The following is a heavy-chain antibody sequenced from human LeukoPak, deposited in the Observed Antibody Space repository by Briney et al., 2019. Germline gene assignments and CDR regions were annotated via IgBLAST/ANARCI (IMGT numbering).Heavy chain of an antibody. CDR3: VRDSYSVVGKYDSSGYYGDS. Sequence: PGRSLRLSCAASGFTFSSYAMHWVRQAPGKGLEWVATLSYDGSIQYYPDSVKGRFTISRDNSKNTLYLQMNSLRAEDTAVYYCVRDSYSVVGKYDSSGYYGDSWGQGTLVTVSS. V-gene: IGHV3-30*04. J-gene: IGHJ4*02. D-gene: IGHD3-22*01. CDR1: GFTFSSYA. CDR2: LSYDGSIQ.